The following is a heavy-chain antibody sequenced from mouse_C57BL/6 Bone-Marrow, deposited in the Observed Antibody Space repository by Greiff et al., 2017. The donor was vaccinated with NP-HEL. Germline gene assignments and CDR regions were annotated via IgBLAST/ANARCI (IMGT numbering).Heavy chain of an antibody. CDR1: GFTFSSYT. CDR2: ISGGGGNT. V-gene: IGHV5-9*01. Sequence: EVKLMESGGGLVKPGGSLKLSCAASGFTFSSYTMSWVRQTPEKRLEWVATISGGGGNTYYPDSVKGRFTISRDNAKNTLYLQMSSLRSEDTALYYGARRSYSNYAMDYWGQGTSVTVSS. CDR3: ARRSYSNYAMDY. J-gene: IGHJ4*01. D-gene: IGHD2-5*01.